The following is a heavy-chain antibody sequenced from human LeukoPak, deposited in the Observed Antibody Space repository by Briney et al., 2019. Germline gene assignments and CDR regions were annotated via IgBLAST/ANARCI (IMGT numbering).Heavy chain of an antibody. CDR1: GGSISSSSYY. J-gene: IGHJ5*02. Sequence: SETLSLTCTVSGGSISSSSYYWGWIRQPPGKGLEWIGSIYYSGSTYYNPSLKSRVTISVDTSKNQFSLKLSSVTAADTAVYYCASDPYYYDSSGYYYLSDSWGQGTLVTVSS. V-gene: IGHV4-39*01. CDR2: IYYSGST. CDR3: ASDPYYYDSSGYYYLSDS. D-gene: IGHD3-22*01.